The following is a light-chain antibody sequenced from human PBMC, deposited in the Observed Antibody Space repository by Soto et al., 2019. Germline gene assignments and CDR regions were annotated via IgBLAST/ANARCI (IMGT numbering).Light chain of an antibody. V-gene: IGKV3-20*01. CDR3: QQYGSSPPVT. Sequence: EIVLTQSPGTLSLSPGERATLSCRASQSVSSSYLAWYQQKPGQAPRLLIYGASSRATGIPDRFSGGGSGTDFTLTISRLEPEDLAVYYCQQYGSSPPVTFGGGTKVEIK. CDR1: QSVSSSY. J-gene: IGKJ4*01. CDR2: GAS.